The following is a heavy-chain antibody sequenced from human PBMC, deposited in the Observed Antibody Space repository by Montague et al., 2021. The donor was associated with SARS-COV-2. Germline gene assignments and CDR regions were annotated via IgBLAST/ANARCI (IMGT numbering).Heavy chain of an antibody. D-gene: IGHD2-2*01. CDR1: GGSIGTGYYF. CDR3: ARRNYCSSSSCYNGGFDI. Sequence: SETLSLTCTVSGGSIGTGYYFWSWIRQSPGKRLEWIGTIFSRGNTYYNPSLKSRVTISVDTSTNQFSLKLTSVTVADTAIYFCARRNYCSSSSCYNGGFDIWGRGAVVTVSS. V-gene: IGHV4-39*01. J-gene: IGHJ3*02. CDR2: IFSRGNT.